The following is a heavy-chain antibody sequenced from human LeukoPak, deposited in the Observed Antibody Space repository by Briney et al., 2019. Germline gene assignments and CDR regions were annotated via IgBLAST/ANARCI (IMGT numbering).Heavy chain of an antibody. J-gene: IGHJ4*02. CDR2: ISSSGSTI. V-gene: IGHV3-11*01. Sequence: GGSLRLSCAASGFTVSSTYVSWVRQAPGKGLEWISYISSSGSTIYYVDSVKGRFTISRDNAKNSLYLQMSSLRAEDTAVYYCASFSTSFDYWGQGTLVTVSS. CDR1: GFTVSSTY. D-gene: IGHD2-2*01. CDR3: ASFSTSFDY.